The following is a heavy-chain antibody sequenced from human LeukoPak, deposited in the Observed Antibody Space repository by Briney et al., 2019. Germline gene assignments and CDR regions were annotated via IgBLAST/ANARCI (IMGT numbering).Heavy chain of an antibody. CDR3: ARDLGGSCQDY. Sequence: GASVKVSCKASGYTFTSYYMHWVRQAPGQGLEWMGIINPSGGSTNYAQKFQGRVTMTRDTSTSTVYMQLSSLRSDDTAVYYCARDLGGSCQDYWGQGTLVTVSS. V-gene: IGHV1-46*01. CDR1: GYTFTSYY. D-gene: IGHD2-15*01. J-gene: IGHJ4*02. CDR2: INPSGGST.